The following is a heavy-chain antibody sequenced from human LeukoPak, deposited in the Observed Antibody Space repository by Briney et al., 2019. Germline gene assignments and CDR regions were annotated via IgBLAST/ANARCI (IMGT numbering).Heavy chain of an antibody. CDR1: GGSISSYY. Sequence: SETLSLTCTVSGGSISSYYWSWVRQPPGKGLEWIGYIYYSGSTNYNPSLKSRVTISVDTSKNQFSLKLSSVTAADTAVYYCARAFADYVWGCYRYTIFDYWGQGTLVTVSS. CDR3: ARAFADYVWGCYRYTIFDY. CDR2: IYYSGST. J-gene: IGHJ4*02. D-gene: IGHD3-16*02. V-gene: IGHV4-59*01.